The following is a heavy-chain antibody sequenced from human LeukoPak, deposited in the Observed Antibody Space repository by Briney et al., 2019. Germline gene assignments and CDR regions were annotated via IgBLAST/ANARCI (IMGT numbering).Heavy chain of an antibody. CDR1: GYSISSGYY. J-gene: IGHJ4*02. Sequence: PSETLSLTCTVSGYSISSGYYWGWIRQPPGKGLEWIGSIYHSGSTYYNPSLKSRVTILVDTSKNQFSLKLSSVTAADTAVYYCAKVRGEDYWGQGTLVTVSS. V-gene: IGHV4-38-2*02. CDR2: IYHSGST. CDR3: AKVRGEDY. D-gene: IGHD3-10*01.